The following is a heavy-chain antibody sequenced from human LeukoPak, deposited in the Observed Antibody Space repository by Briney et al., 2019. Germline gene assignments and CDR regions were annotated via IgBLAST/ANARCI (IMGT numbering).Heavy chain of an antibody. V-gene: IGHV4-34*01. CDR1: GGSFSSYY. J-gene: IGHJ4*02. CDR3: ARHRTTVAKTPATKPKRACYFDY. CDR2: INHSGST. D-gene: IGHD4-17*01. Sequence: KTSETLSLTCTVSGGSFSSYYWSWIRQPPGKGLEWIGEINHSGSTNYNPSLKSRVTISVDTSKNQLSLKLSSVTAADTAVYYCARHRTTVAKTPATKPKRACYFDYWGQGTLVTVSS.